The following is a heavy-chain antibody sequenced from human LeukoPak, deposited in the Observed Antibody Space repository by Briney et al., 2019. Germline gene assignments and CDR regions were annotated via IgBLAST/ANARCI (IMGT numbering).Heavy chain of an antibody. Sequence: GGSLRLSCAVSGTTFRNYWMSWVRQAPGKGLEWVAFIKEDGSDKHYVDSVKGRFTISRDNAQNSLYLQMNSLRAEDTALYFCHQPVTLPAWGQGTLVTVSS. D-gene: IGHD2-2*01. CDR3: HQPVTLPA. CDR2: IKEDGSDK. J-gene: IGHJ5*02. V-gene: IGHV3-7*01. CDR1: GTTFRNYW.